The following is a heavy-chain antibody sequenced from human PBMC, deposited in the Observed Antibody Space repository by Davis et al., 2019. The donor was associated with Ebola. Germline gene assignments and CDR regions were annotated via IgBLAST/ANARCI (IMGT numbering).Heavy chain of an antibody. CDR1: GYTFTSYG. CDR2: INPHNNNT. V-gene: IGHV1-18*04. Sequence: ASVKVSCKASGYTFTSYGITWVRQAPGQGLEWMGWINPHNNNTNYAQNVQGRVTMTTDTSTSTAYMEVGILRSDDTAVYYCARAQFPTTSDHWGQGTLVTVSS. J-gene: IGHJ4*02. D-gene: IGHD1-1*01. CDR3: ARAQFPTTSDH.